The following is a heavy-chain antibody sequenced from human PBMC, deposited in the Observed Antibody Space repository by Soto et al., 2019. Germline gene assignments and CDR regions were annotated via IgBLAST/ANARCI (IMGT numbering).Heavy chain of an antibody. J-gene: IGHJ5*02. D-gene: IGHD2-21*02. CDR1: GFTFSGYV. CDR2: ISGSGGSR. V-gene: IGHV3-23*01. Sequence: EVQLLESGGGLVQPGGSLRLSCAASGFTFSGYVMSWVRQAPGKGLEWISIISGSGGSRYYADSVKGRFTISRDNSNNTVYLQMYSLRADDTAVYYCAKNGCGGDCYSSVAGNWFDPWGQGTLVTVSA. CDR3: AKNGCGGDCYSSVAGNWFDP.